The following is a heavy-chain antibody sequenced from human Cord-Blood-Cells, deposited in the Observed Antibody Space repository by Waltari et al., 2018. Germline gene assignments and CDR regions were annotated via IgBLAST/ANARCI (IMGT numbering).Heavy chain of an antibody. D-gene: IGHD2-15*01. CDR2: ISVYNGNT. CDR3: AVAGDLGDAFDI. Sequence: QVQLVQSGAEVKKPGASVKVSCKAFGYTFTAYGISWVGQAPGQGLEWMGWISVYNGNTNYAQKLQGRVTMTTDTSTSTAYMELRSLRSDDTAVYYCAVAGDLGDAFDIWGQGTMVTVSS. J-gene: IGHJ3*02. CDR1: GYTFTAYG. V-gene: IGHV1-18*01.